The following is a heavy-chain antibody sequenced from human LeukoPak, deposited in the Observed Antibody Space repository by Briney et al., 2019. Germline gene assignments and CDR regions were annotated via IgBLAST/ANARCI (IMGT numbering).Heavy chain of an antibody. CDR3: ARDWIYYYDSSGRPYYYGMDV. D-gene: IGHD3-22*01. Sequence: GGSLRLSCAASGFTFSSYAMHWVRQAPGKGLEWVAVIPYDGSNKYYADSVKGRFTISRDNSKNTLYLQVNSLRAEDTAVYYCARDWIYYYDSSGRPYYYGMDVWGQGTTVTVSS. J-gene: IGHJ6*02. V-gene: IGHV3-30-3*01. CDR1: GFTFSSYA. CDR2: IPYDGSNK.